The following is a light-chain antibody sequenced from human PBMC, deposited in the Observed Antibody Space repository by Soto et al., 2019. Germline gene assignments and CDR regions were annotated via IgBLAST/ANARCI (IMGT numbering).Light chain of an antibody. CDR2: AAS. CDR1: QNIGGY. V-gene: IGKV1-39*01. Sequence: DIQMTQSPSSLSASVGDRVTVTCRSSQNIGGYLNWYQQKPGKAPKLLMHAASTLQSGVPSRFSGSGSGTDYTLTISSLQPEDFATYCCQQSYSNPFTFGPGTQVEIK. J-gene: IGKJ3*01. CDR3: QQSYSNPFT.